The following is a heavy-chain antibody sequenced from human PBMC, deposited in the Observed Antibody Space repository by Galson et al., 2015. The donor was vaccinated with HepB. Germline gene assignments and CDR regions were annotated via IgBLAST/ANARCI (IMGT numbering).Heavy chain of an antibody. Sequence: SLRLSCAASGFTFSSYAMSWVRQAPGKGLGWVSAISGSGGNTSSADSVKGRFTISRDNSKNSLYLQVNSLRAEDTAIYYCAKDGQWLVTNYFQHWGQGTLVTVSS. D-gene: IGHD6-19*01. CDR1: GFTFSSYA. J-gene: IGHJ1*01. V-gene: IGHV3-23*01. CDR3: AKDGQWLVTNYFQH. CDR2: ISGSGGNT.